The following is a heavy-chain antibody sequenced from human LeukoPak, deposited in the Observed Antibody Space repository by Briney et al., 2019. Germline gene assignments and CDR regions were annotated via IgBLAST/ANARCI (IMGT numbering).Heavy chain of an antibody. J-gene: IGHJ5*02. D-gene: IGHD2-15*01. CDR1: GYTFTSYG. V-gene: IGHV1-18*01. Sequence: ASVKVSCKASGYTFTSYGISWVRQAPGQGLEWMGWISGYDGRTNYAQNFQGGVIMTTDTSTSTAYMELRSLRSDDTAVYYCARDYYCSGGSCSDCFDPWGQGTLVTVSS. CDR3: ARDYYCSGGSCSDCFDP. CDR2: ISGYDGRT.